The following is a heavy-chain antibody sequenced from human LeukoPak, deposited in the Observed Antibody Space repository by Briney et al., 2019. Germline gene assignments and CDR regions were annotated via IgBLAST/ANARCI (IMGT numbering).Heavy chain of an antibody. D-gene: IGHD4-11*01. CDR3: ARDGDYSNYPFYFDY. CDR2: ISYDGSNK. CDR1: GFTFSSYA. J-gene: IGHJ4*02. Sequence: GRSLRLSCAASGFTFSSYAMHWVRQAPGKGLEWVAVISYDGSNKYYADSVKGRFTISRDNSKNTLYLQMNSLRAEDTAVYYCARDGDYSNYPFYFDYWGQGTLVTVSS. V-gene: IGHV3-30-3*01.